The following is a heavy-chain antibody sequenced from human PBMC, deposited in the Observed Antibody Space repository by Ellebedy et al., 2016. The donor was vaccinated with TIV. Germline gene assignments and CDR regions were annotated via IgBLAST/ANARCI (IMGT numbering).Heavy chain of an antibody. Sequence: MPSETLSLTCAVYGESFTTYYWTWIRQPPGKGLEWIGEINHSGSTNYNPSLKSRVSISMDTSKNQFSLKLNSVTAADTAMYYCADNYYASRGYYGVRDYWGQGTLVTVSS. CDR1: GESFTTYY. J-gene: IGHJ4*02. CDR2: INHSGST. D-gene: IGHD3-22*01. V-gene: IGHV4-34*01. CDR3: ADNYYASRGYYGVRDY.